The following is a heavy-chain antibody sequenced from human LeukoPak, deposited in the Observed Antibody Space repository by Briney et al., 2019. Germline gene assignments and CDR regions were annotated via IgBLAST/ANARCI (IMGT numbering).Heavy chain of an antibody. CDR2: IYYSGST. Sequence: SETLSLTCTVSGGSISSYYWSWIRQPPGKGLEWIGYIYYSGSTNYNPSLKSRVTISVDTSKNQSSLRLSSVTAADTAVYYCARRTAVASFDYWGQGTLVTVSS. CDR1: GGSISSYY. V-gene: IGHV4-59*08. CDR3: ARRTAVASFDY. D-gene: IGHD6-19*01. J-gene: IGHJ4*02.